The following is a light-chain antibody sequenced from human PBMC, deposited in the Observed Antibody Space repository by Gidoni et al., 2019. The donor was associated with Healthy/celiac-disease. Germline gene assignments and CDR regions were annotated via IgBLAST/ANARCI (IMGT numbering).Light chain of an antibody. CDR3: QQYGSSPFT. CDR1: QSISTTY. Sequence: EIVLTQSPGTLSLSPEERATLSCRASQSISTTYLAWYQQRPGQAPRLLIYGASNRATDIPDRFSGSGSGTDFTLTISRLEPDDFAVYYCQQYGSSPFTFGGGTKVEIK. J-gene: IGKJ4*01. CDR2: GAS. V-gene: IGKV3-20*01.